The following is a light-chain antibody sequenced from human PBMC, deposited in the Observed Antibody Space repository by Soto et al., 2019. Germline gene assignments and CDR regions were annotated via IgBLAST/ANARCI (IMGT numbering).Light chain of an antibody. V-gene: IGKV3-20*01. CDR2: GAS. CDR3: QQFGTSPPST. J-gene: IGKJ5*01. CDR1: QSVSSIY. Sequence: EIVLTQSPGTLSLSPGERATLSCRASQSVSSIYFAWYQQKPGQAPRLLIYGASSRATGIPARFSGSGSGTDFTLTISRLEPEDFAVYYCQQFGTSPPSTFGQGTRLEIK.